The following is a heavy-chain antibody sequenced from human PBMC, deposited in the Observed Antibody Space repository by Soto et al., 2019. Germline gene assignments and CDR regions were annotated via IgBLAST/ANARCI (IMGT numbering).Heavy chain of an antibody. V-gene: IGHV1-46*01. Sequence: ASVKVSCKASGYTFTSYDINWGRQAPGQGPEWMGRINPDGGRTTYAQNFNGRVTMTRDTSASTVYMELSSLKFEDTAMYYCARGAYSSSSFPPFDPWGQGTLVTVSS. D-gene: IGHD6-6*01. J-gene: IGHJ5*02. CDR3: ARGAYSSSSFPPFDP. CDR1: GYTFTSYD. CDR2: INPDGGRT.